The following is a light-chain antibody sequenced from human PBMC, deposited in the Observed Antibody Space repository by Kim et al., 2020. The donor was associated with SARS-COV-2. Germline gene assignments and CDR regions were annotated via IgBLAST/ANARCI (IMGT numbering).Light chain of an antibody. V-gene: IGKV3-20*01. CDR3: QQYGSSPDT. J-gene: IGKJ2*01. CDR2: GAI. Sequence: EIVLTQSPGTLSLSPGERATLSCRASQSISRSYLAWYQQKPGQAPRLLIHGAISRATGIPDRFSGSGSGTDFTLTISRLEPEDFAVYYCQQYGSSPDTFGQGTKVEIK. CDR1: QSISRSY.